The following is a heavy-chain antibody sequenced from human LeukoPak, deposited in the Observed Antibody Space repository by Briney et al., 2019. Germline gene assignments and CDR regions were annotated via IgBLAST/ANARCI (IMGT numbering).Heavy chain of an antibody. CDR1: GYTFTSYG. CDR2: IDPNTGDT. Sequence: GASVNVSCKASGYTFTSYGISWVRQAPGQGLEWMGWIDPNTGDTSDPQKFRGRVTVTGDTSITTASLELSKLRSDDTAVYYCARDRGGAAFDIWGQGTMVTVSS. V-gene: IGHV1-2*02. D-gene: IGHD3-16*01. J-gene: IGHJ3*02. CDR3: ARDRGGAAFDI.